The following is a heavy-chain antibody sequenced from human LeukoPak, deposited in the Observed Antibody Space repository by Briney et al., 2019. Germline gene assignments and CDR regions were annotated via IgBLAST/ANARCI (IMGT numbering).Heavy chain of an antibody. D-gene: IGHD2-2*01. Sequence: GGSLRLSRAASGFTFSSYGMHWVRQAPGKGLEWVAFIRYDGSNKYYADSVKGRFTISRDNSKNTLYLQMNSLRAEDTAVYYCAKDSDCSSTSCYSAEYFQHWGQGTLVTVSS. J-gene: IGHJ1*01. CDR3: AKDSDCSSTSCYSAEYFQH. V-gene: IGHV3-30*02. CDR2: IRYDGSNK. CDR1: GFTFSSYG.